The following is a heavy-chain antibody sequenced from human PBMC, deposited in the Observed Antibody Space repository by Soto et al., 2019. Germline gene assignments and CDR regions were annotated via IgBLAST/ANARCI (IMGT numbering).Heavy chain of an antibody. CDR1: GGSISPYY. CDR2: VYYNGNT. D-gene: IGHD4-17*01. Sequence: QVQLQESVPGLVKPSETLSLTCTVSGGSISPYYWTWIRQPPGKGLEWIGYVYYNGNTNYNPSLKSRVTMSVATSKSQFSLKVTSMTAADTAVYYCARIQGDCGGCFDYWGQGALVTVSS. J-gene: IGHJ4*02. V-gene: IGHV4-59*01. CDR3: ARIQGDCGGCFDY.